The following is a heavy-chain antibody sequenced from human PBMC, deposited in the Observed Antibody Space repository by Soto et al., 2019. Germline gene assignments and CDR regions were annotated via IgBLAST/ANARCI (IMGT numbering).Heavy chain of an antibody. CDR2: IYYSGST. J-gene: IGHJ4*02. Sequence: ETLSLTCIVSGGSISNYYWSWIRQPPGKGLEWIGYIYYSGSTNYNPSLTSRVTISVDTSKNQFSLKLSSVTAADTAVYYCARHRYSYGVFYFDYWGQGTLVTVSS. V-gene: IGHV4-59*08. CDR3: ARHRYSYGVFYFDY. CDR1: GGSISNYY. D-gene: IGHD5-18*01.